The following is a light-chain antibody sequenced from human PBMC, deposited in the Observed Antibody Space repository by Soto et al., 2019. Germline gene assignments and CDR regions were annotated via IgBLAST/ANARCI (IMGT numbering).Light chain of an antibody. Sequence: QSALTQPPSASGSPEKSVPIPCTGPSIDVGGYNYVSWYQQHPGKAPKLMIYEVSKRPSGVPDRFSGSKSGNTASLTVSGLQAEDEADYYCSSYAGSNNYVFGTGTKLTVL. CDR1: SIDVGGYNY. V-gene: IGLV2-8*01. CDR2: EVS. J-gene: IGLJ1*01. CDR3: SSYAGSNNYV.